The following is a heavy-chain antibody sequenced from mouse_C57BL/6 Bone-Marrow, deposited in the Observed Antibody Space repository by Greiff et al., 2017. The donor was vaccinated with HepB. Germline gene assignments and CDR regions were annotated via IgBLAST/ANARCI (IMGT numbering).Heavy chain of an antibody. Sequence: VQLQQPGAELVKPGASVKVSCKASGYTFTSYWMHWVKQRPGQGLEWIGRIHPSDSDTNYNQKFKGKATLTVDKSSSTAYMQLSSLTSEDSAVYYFAINFSMVKRGYYAMDYWGQGTSVTVSS. V-gene: IGHV1-74*01. CDR2: IHPSDSDT. D-gene: IGHD2-2*01. CDR3: AINFSMVKRGYYAMDY. CDR1: GYTFTSYW. J-gene: IGHJ4*01.